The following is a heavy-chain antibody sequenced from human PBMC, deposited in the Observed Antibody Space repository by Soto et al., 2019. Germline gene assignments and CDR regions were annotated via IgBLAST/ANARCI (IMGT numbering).Heavy chain of an antibody. D-gene: IGHD3-3*01. CDR1: GGSFSGGGYY. J-gene: IGHJ3*02. Sequence: SETLSLTCTVSGGSFSGGGYYWSWIRQHPGKGLEWMGYISYSGSTKYKPSLQSRITISVDTSENQFSLRLTSVTAADTAIYFCARTSIFGVVLNAFDIWGQGTLVTVSS. CDR2: ISYSGST. V-gene: IGHV4-31*03. CDR3: ARTSIFGVVLNAFDI.